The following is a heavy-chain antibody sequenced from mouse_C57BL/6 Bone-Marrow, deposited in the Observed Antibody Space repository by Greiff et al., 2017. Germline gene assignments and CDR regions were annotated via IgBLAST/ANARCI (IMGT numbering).Heavy chain of an antibody. V-gene: IGHV5-6*01. J-gene: IGHJ2*01. CDR1: GFTFSSYG. CDR2: ISSGGSYT. Sequence: EVQLQESGGDLVKPGGSLKLSCAASGFTFSSYGMSWVRQTPDKRLEWVATISSGGSYTYYPDSVKGRFTISRDNAKNTLYLQMSSLKSEDTAMYYCARHPTTVVYFDYWGQGTTLTVSS. CDR3: ARHPTTVVYFDY. D-gene: IGHD1-1*01.